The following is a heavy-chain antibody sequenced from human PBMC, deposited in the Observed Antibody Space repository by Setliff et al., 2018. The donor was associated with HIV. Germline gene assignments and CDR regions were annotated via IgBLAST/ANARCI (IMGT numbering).Heavy chain of an antibody. CDR3: ARDRETGNNYGTDL. Sequence: ASVKVSCKASGYTFTSYWIHWLRQAPGQGLEWMGMINPSGGSTSNAEKFQGRLTMTRDSSTSTVYMELSSLRSEDTAVYYCARDRETGNNYGTDLRGQGTLVTVSS. V-gene: IGHV1-46*01. CDR2: INPSGGST. D-gene: IGHD5-18*01. J-gene: IGHJ5*02. CDR1: GYTFTSYW.